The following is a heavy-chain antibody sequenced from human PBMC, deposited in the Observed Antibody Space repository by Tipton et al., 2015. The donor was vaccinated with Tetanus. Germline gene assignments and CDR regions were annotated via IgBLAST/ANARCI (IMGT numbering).Heavy chain of an antibody. V-gene: IGHV1-69*01. CDR3: VRDRAAAGGSDY. J-gene: IGHJ4*02. CDR2: IIPASGAP. CDR1: GGPFYKHG. D-gene: IGHD6-25*01. Sequence: QSGPEVKKPGSSVKVSCKSSGGPFYKHGIDWVRQAPGQGLEWMGGIIPASGAPNYAHKFQGRVTMTAAASTTTVHMELSNLRSDDTAVYYCVRDRAAAGGSDYWGQGTLVTV.